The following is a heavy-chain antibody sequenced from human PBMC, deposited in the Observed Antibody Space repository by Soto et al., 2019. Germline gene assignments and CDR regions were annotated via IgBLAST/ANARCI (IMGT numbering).Heavy chain of an antibody. CDR1: GGTFSSYA. CDR2: IIPIFGTA. CDR3: ARGGNYYDSSGLGPEYYFDY. J-gene: IGHJ4*02. D-gene: IGHD3-22*01. V-gene: IGHV1-69*13. Sequence: SVKVSCKASGGTFSSYAISWVRQAPGQGLEWMGGIIPIFGTANYAQKFQGRVTITADESTSTAYMELSSLRSEDTAVYYCARGGNYYDSSGLGPEYYFDYWGQGTRVTVSS.